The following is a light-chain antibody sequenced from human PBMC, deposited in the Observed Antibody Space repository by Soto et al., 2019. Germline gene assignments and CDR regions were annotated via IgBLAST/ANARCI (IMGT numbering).Light chain of an antibody. V-gene: IGKV1-5*03. CDR2: EAS. J-gene: IGKJ5*01. CDR3: QQYNSYPIT. CDR1: QSISRW. Sequence: DIQMTQSPSSLSASVGDSITITCRASQSISRWLARYQRNPGKAPNVLIYEASTLQSGVPSRFSGSGSGTEFTLTISSLQPDDFATYYCQQYNSYPITFGQGTRLEIK.